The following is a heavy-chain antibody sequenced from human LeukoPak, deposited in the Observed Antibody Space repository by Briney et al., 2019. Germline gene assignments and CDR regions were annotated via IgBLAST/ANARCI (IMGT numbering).Heavy chain of an antibody. Sequence: GGSLRLSCAASGFTFSSYWMSWVRQAPGKGLEWVANIKQDGSEKYYVDSVKGRFTISRDNAKNSLYLQMNSLRAEDTAVYYCARVSGSASYQLLYYYYGMDVWGQGTTVTVSS. J-gene: IGHJ6*02. CDR1: GFTFSSYW. CDR3: ARVSGSASYQLLYYYYGMDV. CDR2: IKQDGSEK. D-gene: IGHD2-2*01. V-gene: IGHV3-7*01.